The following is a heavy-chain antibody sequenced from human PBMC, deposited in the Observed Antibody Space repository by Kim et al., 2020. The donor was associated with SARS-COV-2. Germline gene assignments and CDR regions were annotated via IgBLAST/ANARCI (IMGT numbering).Heavy chain of an antibody. D-gene: IGHD6-13*01. Sequence: SVKVSCKASGGTFSSYAISWVRQAPGQGLEWMGGIIPIFGTANYAQKFQGRVTITADESTSTAYMELSSLRSEDTAVYYCARGRVIAAAGTPPFYYGMDVWGQGTTVTVSS. V-gene: IGHV1-69*13. CDR2: IIPIFGTA. CDR3: ARGRVIAAAGTPPFYYGMDV. J-gene: IGHJ6*02. CDR1: GGTFSSYA.